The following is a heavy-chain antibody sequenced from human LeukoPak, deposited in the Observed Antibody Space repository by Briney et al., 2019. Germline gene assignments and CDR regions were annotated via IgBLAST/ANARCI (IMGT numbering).Heavy chain of an antibody. CDR2: INPNSGGT. Sequence: ASVKVSCKASGYTFTSYYMHWVRQAPGQGLEWMGWINPNSGGTNYAQKFQGRVTMTRDTSISTAYMELSRLRSDDTAVYYCARDGPPYYYGSGSSPYWGQGTPVTVSS. V-gene: IGHV1-2*02. CDR3: ARDGPPYYYGSGSSPY. D-gene: IGHD3-10*01. J-gene: IGHJ4*02. CDR1: GYTFTSYY.